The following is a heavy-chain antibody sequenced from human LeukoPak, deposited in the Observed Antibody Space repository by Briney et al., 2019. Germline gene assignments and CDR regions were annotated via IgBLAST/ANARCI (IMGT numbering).Heavy chain of an antibody. D-gene: IGHD1-26*01. J-gene: IGHJ6*03. CDR2: IKQDGSAK. CDR3: ARLRGSYYSTYHYYYMDV. V-gene: IGHV3-7*01. Sequence: GGSLRLSCAASGFTFSDYWMSWVRQAPGEGLEWVANIKQDGSAKNYVDSVKGRFTISRGNARNSLYLQINSLRAEDTAVYYCARLRGSYYSTYHYYYMDVWGKGTTVTVSS. CDR1: GFTFSDYW.